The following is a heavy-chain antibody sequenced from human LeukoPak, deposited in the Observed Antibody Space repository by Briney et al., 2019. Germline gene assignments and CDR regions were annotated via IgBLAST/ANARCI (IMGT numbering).Heavy chain of an antibody. CDR2: ISWNSGSI. V-gene: IGHV3-9*01. CDR1: GFTFDDYA. J-gene: IGHJ4*02. Sequence: GGSLRPSCAASGFTFDDYAMHWVRQAPGKGLEWVSGISWNSGSIGYADSVKGRFTISRDNAKNSLYLQMNSLRAEDTALYYCAKQLGATRVFDYWGQGTLVTVSS. D-gene: IGHD5-12*01. CDR3: AKQLGATRVFDY.